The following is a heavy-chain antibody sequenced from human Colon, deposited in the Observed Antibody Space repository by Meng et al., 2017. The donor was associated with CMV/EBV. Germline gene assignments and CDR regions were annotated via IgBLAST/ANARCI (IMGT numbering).Heavy chain of an antibody. Sequence: GGSLRLSCAASGFTFETYSMRWVRQAPGKGLEWVSSISYSSSFIYYVDSLKGRFTISRDNAKNSLFLQMNSLRAEDTAVYYCARGADLDFWGQGTLVTVSS. CDR3: ARGADLDF. CDR1: GFTFETYS. J-gene: IGHJ4*02. CDR2: ISYSSSFI. V-gene: IGHV3-21*01. D-gene: IGHD4/OR15-4a*01.